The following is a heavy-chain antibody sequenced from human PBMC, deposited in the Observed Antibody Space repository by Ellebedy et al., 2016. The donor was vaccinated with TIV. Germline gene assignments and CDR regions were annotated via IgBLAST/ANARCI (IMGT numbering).Heavy chain of an antibody. CDR1: GGSITSSSFY. V-gene: IGHV4-39*01. J-gene: IGHJ4*02. Sequence: SETLSLXXTVSGGSITSSSFYWAWIRQPPGKGLEWIGSIFYSGSTYYNPSLKSRVTISVDTSKNQFSLRLSSVTVADTAVYYCATPYSGSNGRMGPFDYWGQGTLVTVSS. CDR2: IFYSGST. D-gene: IGHD1-26*01. CDR3: ATPYSGSNGRMGPFDY.